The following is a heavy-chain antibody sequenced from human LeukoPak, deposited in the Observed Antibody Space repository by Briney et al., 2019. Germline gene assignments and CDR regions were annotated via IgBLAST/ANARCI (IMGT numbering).Heavy chain of an antibody. J-gene: IGHJ3*02. CDR1: GFTFRDYY. CDR3: AREPLSGYDSSGPHYDDAFDI. CDR2: ISSSGSTI. D-gene: IGHD3-22*01. V-gene: IGHV3-11*01. Sequence: PGGSLRLSCAASGFTFRDYYMSWNRQAPGKGLEWVSYISSSGSTIYYADSVKGRFTISRDNAKNSLYLQMNSLRAEDTAVYYCAREPLSGYDSSGPHYDDAFDIWGQGTMVTVSS.